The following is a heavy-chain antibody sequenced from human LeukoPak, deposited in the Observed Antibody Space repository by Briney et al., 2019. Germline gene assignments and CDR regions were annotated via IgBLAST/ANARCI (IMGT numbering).Heavy chain of an antibody. CDR3: AKDPDYYYGSGSYYNEDWFDP. Sequence: GGPLRLSCAASGFTFSSYATSWVRQAPGKGLEWVSAISGSGGSTYYADSVKGRFTISRDNSKNTLYLQMNSLRAEDTAVYYCAKDPDYYYGSGSYYNEDWFDPWGQGTLVTVSS. CDR1: GFTFSSYA. D-gene: IGHD3-10*01. V-gene: IGHV3-23*01. J-gene: IGHJ5*02. CDR2: ISGSGGST.